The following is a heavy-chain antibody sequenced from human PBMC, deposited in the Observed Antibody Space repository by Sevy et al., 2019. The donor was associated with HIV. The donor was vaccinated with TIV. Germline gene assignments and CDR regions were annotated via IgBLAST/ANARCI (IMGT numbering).Heavy chain of an antibody. CDR3: ATLSGNYWGDWLDP. D-gene: IGHD5-12*01. Sequence: GGSLRLSCVASAFTFSNDWMTWVRQAPGKGLEWVGHIRSATDGGTTDYAAPVKGRFTISRHDSKNPVYLEMNSLKIEDTGVYFCATLSGNYWGDWLDPWGQGTLVTVSS. J-gene: IGHJ5*02. V-gene: IGHV3-15*07. CDR2: IRSATDGGTT. CDR1: AFTFSNDW.